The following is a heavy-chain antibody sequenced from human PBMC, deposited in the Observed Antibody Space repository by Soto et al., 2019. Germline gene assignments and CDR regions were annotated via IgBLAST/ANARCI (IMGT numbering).Heavy chain of an antibody. Sequence: GGSLRLSCAASGFTFSSYAMSWVRQAPGKGLEWVSAISGSGGSTYYADSVKGRFTISRDNSKNTLYLQMNSLRAEDTAVYYCEAGESRPYYFDYWGQGTLVTVSS. J-gene: IGHJ4*02. CDR3: EAGESRPYYFDY. D-gene: IGHD3-16*01. CDR2: ISGSGGST. CDR1: GFTFSSYA. V-gene: IGHV3-23*01.